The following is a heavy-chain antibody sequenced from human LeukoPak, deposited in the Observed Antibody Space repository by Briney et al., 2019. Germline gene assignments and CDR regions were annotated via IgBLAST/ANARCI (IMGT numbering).Heavy chain of an antibody. J-gene: IGHJ6*03. CDR3: AKGGVATMRDGYNYYYYYMEV. D-gene: IGHD5-24*01. CDR2: ISGSGGHT. V-gene: IGHV3-23*01. CDR1: GITFTSHA. Sequence: GASLRLSCAASGITFTSHAMSCVRQAPGKGLEWVSLISGSGGHTYYGDSVKGRFTISRDNSKSTLYLQMNSLRAEDTAVYYCAKGGVATMRDGYNYYYYYMEVWGRGTTVTVSS.